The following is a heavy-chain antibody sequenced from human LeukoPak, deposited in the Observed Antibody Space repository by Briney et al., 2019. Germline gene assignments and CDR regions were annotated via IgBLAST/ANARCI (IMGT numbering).Heavy chain of an antibody. J-gene: IGHJ4*02. V-gene: IGHV3-9*01. CDR3: AKRYYDSSGFDY. Sequence: GGSLRLSCAASGFTFDDYAMHWVRQAPGKGLEWVSGISWNSGSIGYADSVKGRFTISRDNSKNTLYLQMNSLRAEDTAVYYCAKRYYDSSGFDYWGQGTLVTVSS. CDR1: GFTFDDYA. D-gene: IGHD3-22*01. CDR2: ISWNSGSI.